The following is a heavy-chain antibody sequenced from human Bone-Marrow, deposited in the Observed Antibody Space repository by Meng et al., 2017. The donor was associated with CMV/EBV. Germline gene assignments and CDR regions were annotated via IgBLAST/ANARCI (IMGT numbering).Heavy chain of an antibody. CDR1: GYTFTGYY. CDR3: ARVDVLMVYAQYHYYYGMDV. Sequence: ASVKVSCKASGYTFTGYYMHWVRQAPGQGLEWMGWINPNSGGTNYAQKFQGRVTMTRDTSTRTAYMELRSLRSDDTAVYYCARVDVLMVYAQYHYYYGMDVWGQGTTVTVSS. V-gene: IGHV1-2*02. J-gene: IGHJ6*02. CDR2: INPNSGGT. D-gene: IGHD2-8*01.